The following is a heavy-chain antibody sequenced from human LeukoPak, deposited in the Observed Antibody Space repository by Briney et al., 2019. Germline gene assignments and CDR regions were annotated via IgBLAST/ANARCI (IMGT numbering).Heavy chain of an antibody. Sequence: PGGSLRLSCAASGFTFSNYAISWVRQAPGKGLEWVSGISSGSGSTYYADSVKGRFTISRDNSKNTMYLHINSLRAEDTAVYYCAKSPLDYCSGTTCYLYFDYWGQGILVTVSS. D-gene: IGHD2-15*01. V-gene: IGHV3-23*01. CDR3: AKSPLDYCSGTTCYLYFDY. CDR2: ISSGSGST. CDR1: GFTFSNYA. J-gene: IGHJ4*02.